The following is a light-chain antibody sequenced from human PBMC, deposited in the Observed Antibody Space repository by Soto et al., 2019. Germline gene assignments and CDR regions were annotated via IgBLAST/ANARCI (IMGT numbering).Light chain of an antibody. V-gene: IGKV1-5*03. CDR3: QQYKTYST. J-gene: IGKJ1*01. CDR1: QSIGNW. CDR2: KAS. Sequence: DIQMTQSPSTLSASVGDRVTVTCRASQSIGNWLAWYQQKPGKAPNLLIYKASTLESGVPSRFSGRGSGTEFTLTISSLQPDDFATYFCQQYKTYSTFGQGTKVDIK.